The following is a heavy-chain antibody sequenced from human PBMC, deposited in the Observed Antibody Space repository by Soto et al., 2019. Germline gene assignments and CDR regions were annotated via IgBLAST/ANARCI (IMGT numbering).Heavy chain of an antibody. CDR2: ISGSGGST. J-gene: IGHJ4*02. D-gene: IGHD2-15*01. CDR1: GFTFSSYA. V-gene: IGHV3-23*01. CDR3: ATGGRDAVAVVVTALYYFAS. Sequence: EVQLLESGGGLVQPGGSLRLSCAASGFTFSSYAMSWVRQAPGKGLEWVSAISGSGGSTYYAGSVKGRLTISRDNSKNMLYLQMNSLRAEDTAVYYCATGGRDAVAVVVTALYYFASWGQGTLVTVSS.